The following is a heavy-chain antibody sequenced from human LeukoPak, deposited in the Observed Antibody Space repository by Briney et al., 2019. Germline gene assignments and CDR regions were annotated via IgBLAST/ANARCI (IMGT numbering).Heavy chain of an antibody. CDR2: IYYSGST. CDR1: GGSISSYY. Sequence: SETLSLTCTVSGGSISSYYWSWIRQPPGKGLEWIGYIYYSGSTNYNPSLKSRVAISVDTSKNQFSLKLSSVTAADTAVYYCARDFLGFGESNYYYYMDVWGKGTTVTVSS. V-gene: IGHV4-59*01. J-gene: IGHJ6*03. D-gene: IGHD3-10*01. CDR3: ARDFLGFGESNYYYYMDV.